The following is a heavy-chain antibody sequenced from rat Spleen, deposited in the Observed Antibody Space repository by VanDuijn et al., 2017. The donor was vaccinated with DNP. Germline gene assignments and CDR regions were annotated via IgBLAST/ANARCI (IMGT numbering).Heavy chain of an antibody. D-gene: IGHD1-5*01. CDR1: GFSVTSYG. Sequence: QVQLKESGPGLVQPSQTLSLTCTVSGFSVTSYGVSWVRQPLGKGLVWMGRIWPDGSTNYNSDVQSRLSISRDTSKSQVFLKMNSLQTEDTAIYFCTRDDIGTTRFDYWGQGVMVTVSS. J-gene: IGHJ2*01. CDR2: IWPDGST. CDR3: TRDDIGTTRFDY. V-gene: IGHV2-72*01.